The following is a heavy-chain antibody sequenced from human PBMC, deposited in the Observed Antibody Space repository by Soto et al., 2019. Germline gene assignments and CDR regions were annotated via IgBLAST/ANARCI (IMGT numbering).Heavy chain of an antibody. J-gene: IGHJ5*02. D-gene: IGHD3-22*01. Sequence: AETLSLTCAVSGGSISSYYWSWIRQPPGKGLEWIGYIYYSGSTNYNPSLKSRVTISVDTSKNQFSLKLSSVTAADTAVYYCASHRRNWFDPWGQGTLVTVSS. CDR2: IYYSGST. V-gene: IGHV4-59*01. CDR1: GGSISSYY. CDR3: ASHRRNWFDP.